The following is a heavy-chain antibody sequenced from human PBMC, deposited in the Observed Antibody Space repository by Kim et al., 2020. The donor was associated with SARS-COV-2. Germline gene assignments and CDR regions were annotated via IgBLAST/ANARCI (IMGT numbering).Heavy chain of an antibody. CDR1: GYTFTSYA. CDR3: ARGHYRRVGPAADASLYAPNYYYGMDV. Sequence: ASVKVSCKASGYTFTSYAMHWVRQAPGQRLEWMGWINAGNGNTKYSQKFQGRVTITRDTSASTAYMELSSLRSEDTAVYYCARGHYRRVGPAADASLYAPNYYYGMDVWGQGTTVTVS. D-gene: IGHD2-2*01. CDR2: INAGNGNT. J-gene: IGHJ6*02. V-gene: IGHV1-3*01.